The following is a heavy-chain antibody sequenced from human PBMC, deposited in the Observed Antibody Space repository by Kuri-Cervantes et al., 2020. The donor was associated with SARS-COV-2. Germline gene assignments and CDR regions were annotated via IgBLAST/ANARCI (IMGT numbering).Heavy chain of an antibody. CDR3: ARLPSYYYYGMDV. Sequence: GSLRLSCTVSGGSISSSSYYWGWIRQPPGKGLEWIGSIYYSGSTYYNPSLKSRATISVDTSKNQFSLKLSSVTAADTAVYYCARLPSYYYYGMDVWGQGTTVTVSS. V-gene: IGHV4-39*01. CDR2: IYYSGST. J-gene: IGHJ6*02. CDR1: GGSISSSSYY.